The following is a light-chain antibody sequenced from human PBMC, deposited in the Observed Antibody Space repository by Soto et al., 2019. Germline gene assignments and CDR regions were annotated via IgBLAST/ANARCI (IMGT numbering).Light chain of an antibody. CDR3: SSYADTDNLV. CDR1: SSDVGGYHY. V-gene: IGLV2-8*01. Sequence: QSALTQPPSASGSPGQSVTISCTGTSSDVGGYHYVSRYQQHPGKAPKLMIYEVNKRPSGVPDRFSGSKSGNTASLTVSGLQAEDEADYYCSSYADTDNLVFGGGTKVTVL. J-gene: IGLJ2*01. CDR2: EVN.